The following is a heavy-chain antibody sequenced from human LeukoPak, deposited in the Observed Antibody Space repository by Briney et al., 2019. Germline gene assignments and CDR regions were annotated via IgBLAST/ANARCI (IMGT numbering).Heavy chain of an antibody. D-gene: IGHD3-10*01. CDR1: GFTFSTYA. V-gene: IGHV3-23*01. J-gene: IGHJ3*02. CDR3: AKSVGIIRRGAFDI. Sequence: GGSLRLSCSSSGFTFSTYAMSWVRQAPGKGLEWVSGLSGSAATTYYADSVKGRFTISRDNSKNALYLQMNSLRGDDTAIYYCAKSVGIIRRGAFDIWGQETMVTVSS. CDR2: LSGSAATT.